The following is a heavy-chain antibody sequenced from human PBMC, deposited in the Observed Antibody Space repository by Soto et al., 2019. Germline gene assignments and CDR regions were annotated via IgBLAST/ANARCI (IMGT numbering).Heavy chain of an antibody. CDR2: IYYSGST. J-gene: IGHJ4*02. CDR3: ARSLGYCSGGSCPLDYYFDY. Sequence: SETLSLTCTVSGGSISSYYWSWIRHPPGKGLEWIGYIYYSGSTNYNPSLKSRVTISVDTSKNQFSLKLSSVTAADTAVYYCARSLGYCSGGSCPLDYYFDYWGQGTLVTVSS. CDR1: GGSISSYY. V-gene: IGHV4-59*08. D-gene: IGHD2-15*01.